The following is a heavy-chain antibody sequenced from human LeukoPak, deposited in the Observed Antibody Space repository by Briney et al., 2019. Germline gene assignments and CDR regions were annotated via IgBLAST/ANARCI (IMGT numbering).Heavy chain of an antibody. CDR1: GGSISSSNYY. V-gene: IGHV4-39*01. Sequence: SETLSLTCAVSGGSISSSNYYWGWIRKPPGKGLEWIGSIYYSGSTYYNPSLKSRVTISVDTSKNQFSLKLSSVTAADTAFYYCARRRIVATIDYWGQGTLVTVSS. CDR2: IYYSGST. D-gene: IGHD5-12*01. J-gene: IGHJ4*02. CDR3: ARRRIVATIDY.